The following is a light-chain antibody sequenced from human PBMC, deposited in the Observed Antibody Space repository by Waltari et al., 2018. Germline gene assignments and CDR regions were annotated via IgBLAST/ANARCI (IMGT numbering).Light chain of an antibody. J-gene: IGLJ1*01. CDR1: KLGDTY. V-gene: IGLV3-1*01. CDR2: EDK. CDR3: QAWDSSTAV. Sequence: YELTQPPSVSVSPGQTASITGSGHKLGDTYVCWYQQKPGQSSVLVIYEDKKRPSGIPERFSGSNSGNTATLTISGTQAVDEADYYCQAWDSSTAVFGTGTKVTVL.